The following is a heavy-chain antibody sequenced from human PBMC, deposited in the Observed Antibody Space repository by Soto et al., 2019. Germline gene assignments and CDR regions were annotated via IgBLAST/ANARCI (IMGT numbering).Heavy chain of an antibody. CDR3: AKEMYPRTVLDSSSPWGDY. CDR2: MSYAGTYK. CDR1: GYTFTIYD. J-gene: IGHJ4*02. D-gene: IGHD6-6*01. Sequence: SCKTSGYTFTIYDINCVLQSPFNWLEWVAVMSYAGTYKYYADSVKGRFTISRDLSGNTLFLQMNSLRLEDTAVYFCAKEMYPRTVLDSSSPWGDYWGQGTLVTVSS. V-gene: IGHV3-30*18.